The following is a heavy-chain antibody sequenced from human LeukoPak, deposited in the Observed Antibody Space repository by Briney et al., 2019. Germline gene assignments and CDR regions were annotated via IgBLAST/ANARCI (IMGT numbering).Heavy chain of an antibody. V-gene: IGHV3-23*01. CDR3: ARGGSTGWHYFEY. D-gene: IGHD6-19*01. CDR1: VFXVSSSY. Sequence: GGALRLFCAASVFXVSSSYISWVREAPGQGLEWGSVIHRDGGTSFAGNTYYAAHVEGRFTVSRDISKNTLYIRMNSLRTEDAAVYYCARGGSTGWHYFEYWGQGTLVTVSS. CDR2: IHRDGG. J-gene: IGHJ4*02.